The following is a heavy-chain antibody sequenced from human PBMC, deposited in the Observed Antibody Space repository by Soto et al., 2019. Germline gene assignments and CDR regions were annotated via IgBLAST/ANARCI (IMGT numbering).Heavy chain of an antibody. Sequence: SETLSLTCTVSRGSISSGTNYWAWIRQPPGKGLEWIANIYYSGSTFYNPSLKSRVTISLDTSKSQFSLKLRSVTAADTAVYYCARHEAGWYFDSWGQGTLVTVSS. J-gene: IGHJ4*02. CDR1: RGSISSGTNY. CDR2: IYYSGST. D-gene: IGHD6-25*01. V-gene: IGHV4-39*01. CDR3: ARHEAGWYFDS.